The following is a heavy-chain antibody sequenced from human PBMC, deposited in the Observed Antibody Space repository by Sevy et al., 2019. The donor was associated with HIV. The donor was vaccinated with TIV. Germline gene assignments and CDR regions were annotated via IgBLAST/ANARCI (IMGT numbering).Heavy chain of an antibody. CDR3: AGPTLRYSSVRSYYDY. D-gene: IGHD6-19*01. CDR1: GASISSSGYY. V-gene: IGHV4-39*01. Sequence: SETLSLTCSVSGASISSSGYYWGWIRQPPGKGLEWIASIRYSGSTLYNPSLRSRVTISADTSKNQFSLKLNSVTAADTARYYCAGPTLRYSSVRSYYDYWGQGTVVTVS. J-gene: IGHJ4*02. CDR2: IRYSGST.